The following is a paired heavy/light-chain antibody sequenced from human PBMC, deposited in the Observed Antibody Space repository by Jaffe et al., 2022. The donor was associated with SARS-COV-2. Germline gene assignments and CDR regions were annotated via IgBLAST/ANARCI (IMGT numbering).Light chain of an antibody. CDR1: QSVLYSSNNKNY. J-gene: IGKJ1*01. Sequence: DIVMTQSPDSLAVSLGERATINCKSSQSVLYSSNNKNYLAWYQQKPGQPPKLLIYWASTRESGVPDRFSGSGSGTDFTLTISSLQAEDVAVYYCQQYYSTSWTFGQGTKVEIK. V-gene: IGKV4-1*01. CDR2: WAS. CDR3: QQYYSTSWT.
Heavy chain of an antibody. V-gene: IGHV3-23*01. CDR1: GFTFSSYA. Sequence: EVQLLESGGGLVQPGGSLRLSCAASGFTFSSYAMSWVRQAPGKGLEWVSAISGSGGSTYYADSVKGRFTISRDNSKNTLYLQMNSLRAEDTAVYYCAKRPEDEHTMVRGVILDYWGQGTLVTVSS. D-gene: IGHD3-10*01. J-gene: IGHJ4*02. CDR3: AKRPEDEHTMVRGVILDY. CDR2: ISGSGGST.